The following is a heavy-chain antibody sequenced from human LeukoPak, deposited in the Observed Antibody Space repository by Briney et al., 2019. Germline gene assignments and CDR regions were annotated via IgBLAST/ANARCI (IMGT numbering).Heavy chain of an antibody. V-gene: IGHV4-59*01. CDR2: IYYSGST. CDR3: ARSILYYMDV. D-gene: IGHD2/OR15-2a*01. Sequence: SETLSLTCTVSGGSISSYYWSWIRQPAGKGLEWIGYIYYSGSTKYNPSLKSRVIISVDTSKNQFSLKLSSVTAADTAVYYCARSILYYMDVWGKGTTVTVSS. CDR1: GGSISSYY. J-gene: IGHJ6*03.